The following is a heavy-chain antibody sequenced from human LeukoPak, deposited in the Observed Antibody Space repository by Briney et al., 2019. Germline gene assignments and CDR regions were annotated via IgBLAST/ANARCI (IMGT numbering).Heavy chain of an antibody. CDR2: INPNSGGT. CDR1: GYTFTGYY. Sequence: ASVKVSCKASGYTFTGYYMHWVRQAPGQGLEWMGWINPNSGGTNYAQKFQGRVTMTRDTSISTAYMELSRLRSDDTAVYYCARDRGRYSGYDYLYWGQGTLVTVSS. CDR3: ARDRGRYSGYDYLY. V-gene: IGHV1-2*02. J-gene: IGHJ4*02. D-gene: IGHD5-12*01.